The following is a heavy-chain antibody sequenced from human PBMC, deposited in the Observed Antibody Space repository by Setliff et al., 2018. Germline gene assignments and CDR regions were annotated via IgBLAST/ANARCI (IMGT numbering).Heavy chain of an antibody. CDR3: ARGKTFCGVFIRAFDI. J-gene: IGHJ3*02. CDR1: GGSIDSHY. D-gene: IGHD3-3*01. CDR2: IYYSGNT. Sequence: SDTLSLTCSVSGGSIDSHYWSWIRQPPGKGLEWIGSIYYSGNTNYNSSLKSRVIISIDTSKNQFSLKLSSVTAADTAVYHCARGKTFCGVFIRAFDIWGQGRMVTVSS. V-gene: IGHV4-59*11.